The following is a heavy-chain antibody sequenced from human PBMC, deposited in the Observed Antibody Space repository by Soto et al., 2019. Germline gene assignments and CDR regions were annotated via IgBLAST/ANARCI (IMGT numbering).Heavy chain of an antibody. V-gene: IGHV1-46*01. CDR2: INPSGGST. Sequence: QVQLVQSGAEVKKPGASVKVSCKASGYTFTSYYMHWVRQAPGQGLEWMGIINPSGGSTSYAQKFQGRVTMTRDTSTSTVYMELSSLRSEDTAVYYCARDLITIDTYCGMDVWGQGTTVTVSS. CDR1: GYTFTSYY. D-gene: IGHD3-3*01. J-gene: IGHJ6*02. CDR3: ARDLITIDTYCGMDV.